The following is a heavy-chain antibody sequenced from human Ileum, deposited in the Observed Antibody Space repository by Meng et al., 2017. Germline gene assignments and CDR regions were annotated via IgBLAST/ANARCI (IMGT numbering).Heavy chain of an antibody. D-gene: IGHD3-22*01. J-gene: IGHJ4*02. Sequence: QVHLQESGPGLVKPSQTLSLTCTVSVGSISSGDYYWSWIRQPPGKGLEWIGYIYYSGSTYYNPSLKSRLTISVDTSKNQFSLKLSSVTAADTAVYYCARDRDSSGYYPYWGQGTLVTVSS. V-gene: IGHV4-30-4*01. CDR3: ARDRDSSGYYPY. CDR1: VGSISSGDYY. CDR2: IYYSGST.